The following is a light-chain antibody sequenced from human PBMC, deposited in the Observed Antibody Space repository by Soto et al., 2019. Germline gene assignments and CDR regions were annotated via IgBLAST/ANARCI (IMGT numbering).Light chain of an antibody. CDR2: GAS. CDR1: QSVINNY. J-gene: IGKJ5*01. V-gene: IGKV3-20*01. CDR3: QQYGSSPIT. Sequence: EIVLTQSPGILSLSPGERGTLPCRASQSVINNYLAWYQQKPGQAPRLLIYGASSRATGIPERFSGSGSGTEFTLTISRLAPEDFAVYYCQQYGSSPITFGQGTRLEIK.